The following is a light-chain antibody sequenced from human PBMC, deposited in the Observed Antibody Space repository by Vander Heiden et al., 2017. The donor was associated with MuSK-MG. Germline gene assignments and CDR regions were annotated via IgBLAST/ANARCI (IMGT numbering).Light chain of an antibody. V-gene: IGKV1-8*01. J-gene: IGKJ2*01. CDR3: QQYDSYPYT. Sequence: AIRMTQSPSSFSASTGDRVTITCRASQGISSYLAWYQQKPGKAPKLLIYAASTFLSGVPSRFRGSGSGTDFTLTISCLQSEDFATYYCQQYDSYPYTLGQGTKLEIK. CDR1: QGISSY. CDR2: AAS.